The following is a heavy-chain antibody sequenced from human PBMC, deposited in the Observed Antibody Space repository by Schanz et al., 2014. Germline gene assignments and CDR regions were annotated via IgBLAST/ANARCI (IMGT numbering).Heavy chain of an antibody. J-gene: IGHJ4*02. V-gene: IGHV3-48*01. Sequence: QLLESGGGLVQPGGSLRLSCAASGFSFSSYTMSWVRQAPGKGLQWVSYISGSSSTKYYADSVKGRFTISRDNGKKSLYLQMNSLRAEDTAVYYCAKDQGSYGSGSYSYFDYWGQGTLATVSS. CDR2: ISGSSSTK. D-gene: IGHD3-10*01. CDR1: GFSFSSYT. CDR3: AKDQGSYGSGSYSYFDY.